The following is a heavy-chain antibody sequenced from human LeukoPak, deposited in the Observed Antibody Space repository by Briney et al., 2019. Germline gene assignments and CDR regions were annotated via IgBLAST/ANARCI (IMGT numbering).Heavy chain of an antibody. CDR3: AAGRQQLDWFDP. Sequence: SETLSLTCTVSDGSISSSSYYWGWIRQPPGKGLEWIGSIYYSGSTYYNPSLKSRVTISVDTSKNQFSLKLSSVTAADTAVYYCAAGRQQLDWFDPWGQGTLVTVSS. CDR1: DGSISSSSYY. V-gene: IGHV4-39*01. J-gene: IGHJ5*02. D-gene: IGHD6-13*01. CDR2: IYYSGST.